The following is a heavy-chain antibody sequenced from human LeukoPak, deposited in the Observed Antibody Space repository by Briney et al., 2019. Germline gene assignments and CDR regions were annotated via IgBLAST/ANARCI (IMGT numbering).Heavy chain of an antibody. Sequence: SETLSLTCTVSGGSISSYYWSWIRQPPGQGLEWIGYMYYSGSTNYNPSLKSRVTISVDTSKNQFSLKLSSVTAADTAVYYCARRYCSGGSCYSAFDYWGQGTLVTVSS. J-gene: IGHJ4*02. CDR3: ARRYCSGGSCYSAFDY. D-gene: IGHD2-15*01. CDR1: GGSISSYY. V-gene: IGHV4-59*01. CDR2: MYYSGST.